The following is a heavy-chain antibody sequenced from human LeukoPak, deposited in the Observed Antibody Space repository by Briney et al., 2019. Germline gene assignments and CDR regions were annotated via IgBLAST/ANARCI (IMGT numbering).Heavy chain of an antibody. V-gene: IGHV4-38-2*01. CDR1: GYSISSGYY. D-gene: IGHD4-17*01. Sequence: SETLSLTCAVSGYSISSGYYWGWIRQPPGKGLEWIGSIYHSGSTFYNPSLKSRVTISLDTSKNHFSLKLSSVTAADTAVYYCARAPFGDYGGYFDHWGHGTLVTVSS. J-gene: IGHJ4*01. CDR2: IYHSGST. CDR3: ARAPFGDYGGYFDH.